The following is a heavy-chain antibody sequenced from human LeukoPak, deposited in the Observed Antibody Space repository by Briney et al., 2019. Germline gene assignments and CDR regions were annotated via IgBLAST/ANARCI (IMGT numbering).Heavy chain of an antibody. CDR2: IYYNGAT. CDR1: GGSVRSNSYY. J-gene: IGHJ4*01. V-gene: IGHV4-39*07. CDR3: ARELLSCSGSSCQSGDY. D-gene: IGHD2-15*01. Sequence: SETLSLTCTVSGGSVRSNSYYWGWIRQPPGKALEWIGTIYYNGATRYNPSLDSRVTISVDSSKDQFSLRLNSMTAADTAVYYCARELLSCSGSSCQSGDYWGQGTLVTVSS.